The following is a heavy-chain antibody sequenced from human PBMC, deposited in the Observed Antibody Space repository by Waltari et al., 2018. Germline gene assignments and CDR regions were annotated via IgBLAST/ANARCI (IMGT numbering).Heavy chain of an antibody. Sequence: QVQLVQSGAEVKKPGASVKVSCKASGYTFTSYAMHWVRQAPGQRLEWMGWINAGNGNTKYSQKFQGRVTITRETSASTAYMELSSLRSEDTAVYYCARGPYGSGAYYYGMDVWGQGTTVTVSS. CDR1: GYTFTSYA. V-gene: IGHV1-3*01. CDR2: INAGNGNT. D-gene: IGHD3-10*01. J-gene: IGHJ6*02. CDR3: ARGPYGSGAYYYGMDV.